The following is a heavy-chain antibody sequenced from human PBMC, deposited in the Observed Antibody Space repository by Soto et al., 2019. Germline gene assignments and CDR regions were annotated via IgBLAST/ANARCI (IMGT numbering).Heavy chain of an antibody. CDR1: GPTFIAYY. CDR2: IDPKSGGT. J-gene: IGHJ4*02. CDR3: ASVSVDVPE. V-gene: IGHV1-2*02. D-gene: IGHD5-12*01. Sequence: KLVQSGAEVKKPGASVRVSCKTSGPTFIAYYIHWVRQAPGQGLEWMGWIDPKSGGTTYEQKFLGRVTMTRDTSINTAYMGLNSLTSDDTAVYYCASVSVDVPEWGQGTLITVSS.